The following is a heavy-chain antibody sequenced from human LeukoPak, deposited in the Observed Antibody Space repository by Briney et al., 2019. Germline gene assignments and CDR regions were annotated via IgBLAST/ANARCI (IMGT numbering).Heavy chain of an antibody. CDR3: VREMHGFSAFDL. J-gene: IGHJ3*01. V-gene: IGHV1-2*02. CDR1: GYTFTAYY. Sequence: ASVKVSCKPSGYTFTAYYIHWVRQAPGQGLEWMGWIQANSGGTNYAQKFQGRVTMIRDTSISTAHMELTSLTSDDTAVYYCVREMHGFSAFDLWGPGTMVTVSS. CDR2: IQANSGGT. D-gene: IGHD3-3*01.